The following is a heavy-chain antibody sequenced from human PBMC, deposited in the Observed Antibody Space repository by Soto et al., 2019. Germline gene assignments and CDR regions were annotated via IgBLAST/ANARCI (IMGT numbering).Heavy chain of an antibody. V-gene: IGHV3-30-3*01. J-gene: IGHJ4*02. CDR2: ISYDGSNK. D-gene: IGHD3-10*01. CDR3: ARDGRRWFGELYPLGYYFDY. Sequence: QVQLVESGGGVVRPGRSLRLSCAASGFTFSSYAMHWVRQAPGKGLEWVAVISYDGSNKYYADSVKGRFTISRDNSKNTLYLQMNSLRAEETAVYYCARDGRRWFGELYPLGYYFDYWGQGTLVTVSS. CDR1: GFTFSSYA.